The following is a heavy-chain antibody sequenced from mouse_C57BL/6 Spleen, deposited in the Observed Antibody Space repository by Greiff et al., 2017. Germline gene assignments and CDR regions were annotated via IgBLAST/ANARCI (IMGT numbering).Heavy chain of an antibody. CDR1: GFTFSDYG. V-gene: IGHV5-17*01. J-gene: IGHJ4*01. CDR3: AVYYGKDYAMDY. Sequence: EVKVEESGGGLVKPGGSLKLSCAASGFTFSDYGMHWVRQAPEKGLEWVAYISSGSSTIYYADTVKGRFTISRDNANNTLFLQMTSLRSEDTAMYYCAVYYGKDYAMDYWGQGTSVTVSS. D-gene: IGHD1-1*01. CDR2: ISSGSSTI.